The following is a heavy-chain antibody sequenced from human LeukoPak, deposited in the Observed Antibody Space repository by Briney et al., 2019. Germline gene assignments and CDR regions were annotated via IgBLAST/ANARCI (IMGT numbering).Heavy chain of an antibody. J-gene: IGHJ5*02. CDR1: GYTFTSYY. CDR3: ARARLVQQQLVVGGFDP. V-gene: IGHV7-4-1*02. CDR2: INTNTGNP. Sequence: ASVKVSCKASGYTFTSYYMHWVRQAPGQGLEWMGWINTNTGNPTYAQGFTGRFVFSLDTSVSTAYLQISSLKAEDTAVYYCARARLVQQQLVVGGFDPWGQGTLVTVSS. D-gene: IGHD6-13*01.